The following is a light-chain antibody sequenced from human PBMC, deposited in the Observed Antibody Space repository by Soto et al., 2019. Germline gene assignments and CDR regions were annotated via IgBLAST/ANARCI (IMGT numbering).Light chain of an antibody. Sequence: DIVMTQSPDSLAVSLGERATINCKSSQSVLFSSNNINFLTWYQQKPGQPPKLLIYWASTRESGVPDRFSGSGSGTDFTLTISNLQAEDVAVYYCQQYYTTPPTFGQGTKVEIE. CDR1: QSVLFSSNNINF. J-gene: IGKJ2*01. V-gene: IGKV4-1*01. CDR2: WAS. CDR3: QQYYTTPPT.